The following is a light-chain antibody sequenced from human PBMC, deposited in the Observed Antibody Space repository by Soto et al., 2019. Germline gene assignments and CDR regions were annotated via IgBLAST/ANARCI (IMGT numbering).Light chain of an antibody. V-gene: IGLV1-47*01. CDR1: SSTIGSNY. Sequence: QSVLTQPPSASGTPGQRVNISCSGSSSTIGSNYVYWYRQFPGTAPKLLIQRNNQRPSWVPARFSGSKSGTSAPLAISGLRSEDEADYYCGGWDDSLSGPVFGGGTKVTVL. J-gene: IGLJ2*01. CDR3: GGWDDSLSGPV. CDR2: RNN.